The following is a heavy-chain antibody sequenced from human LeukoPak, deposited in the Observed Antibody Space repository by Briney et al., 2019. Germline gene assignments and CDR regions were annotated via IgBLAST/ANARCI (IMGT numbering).Heavy chain of an antibody. J-gene: IGHJ6*03. CDR1: GGTFSSYA. V-gene: IGHV1-69*13. D-gene: IGHD3-10*01. CDR3: ARARGSGSYYGHDYYYYHYMDV. Sequence: SVKVSCKGSGGTFSSYAISWVRQAPGQGLEWMGGIIPIFGTANYAEEFQGRVTITADESTSTAYMELSSMRSEDTDIHYCARARGSGSYYGHDYYYYHYMDVWGKGTTVTASS. CDR2: IIPIFGTA.